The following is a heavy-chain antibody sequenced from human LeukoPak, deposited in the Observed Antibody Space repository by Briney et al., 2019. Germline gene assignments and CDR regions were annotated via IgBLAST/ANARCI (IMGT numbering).Heavy chain of an antibody. Sequence: HGESLQISCQGSGYSFTRYWIGWVRQLPGKGLEWMGIVYPADSDTTYSPSFQGQVTISADKSISTAYLQWSSLKASDTAIYYCARDYSSGWEHYFDYWGQGTLVTVSS. CDR3: ARDYSSGWEHYFDY. CDR2: VYPADSDT. V-gene: IGHV5-51*01. J-gene: IGHJ4*02. CDR1: GYSFTRYW. D-gene: IGHD6-19*01.